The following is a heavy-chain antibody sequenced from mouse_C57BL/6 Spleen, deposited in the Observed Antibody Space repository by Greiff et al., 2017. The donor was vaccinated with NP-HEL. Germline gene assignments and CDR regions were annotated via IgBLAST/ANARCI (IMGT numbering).Heavy chain of an antibody. V-gene: IGHV1-76*01. Sequence: QVHVKQSGAELVRPGASVKLSCKASGYTFTDYYINWVKQRPGQGLEWIARIYPGSGNTYYNEKFKGKATLTAEKSSSTAYMQLSSLTSEDSAVYFCARSLSYDGYWYFDVWGTGTTVTVSS. J-gene: IGHJ1*03. CDR1: GYTFTDYY. CDR2: IYPGSGNT. CDR3: ARSLSYDGYWYFDV. D-gene: IGHD2-12*01.